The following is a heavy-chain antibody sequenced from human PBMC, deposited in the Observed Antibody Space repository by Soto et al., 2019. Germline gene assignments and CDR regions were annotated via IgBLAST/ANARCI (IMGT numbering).Heavy chain of an antibody. CDR1: GGSFSGYY. Sequence: SLTCAVYGGSFSGYYWSWIRQPPGKGLEWIGEINHSGSTNYNPSLKSRVTISVDTSKNQFSLKLSSVTAADTAVYYCARGGRSWPKETGAYWGQGTLVTVSS. CDR2: INHSGST. V-gene: IGHV4-34*01. J-gene: IGHJ4*02. CDR3: ARGGRSWPKETGAY. D-gene: IGHD2-15*01.